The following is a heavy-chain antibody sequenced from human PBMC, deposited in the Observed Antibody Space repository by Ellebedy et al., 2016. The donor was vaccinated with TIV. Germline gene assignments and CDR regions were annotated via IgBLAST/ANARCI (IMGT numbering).Heavy chain of an antibody. CDR2: IKQDGSEN. V-gene: IGHV3-7*01. J-gene: IGHJ6*02. Sequence: PGGSLRLSCAASGFTVSSNYMGWVRQAPGKGLEWVASIKQDGSENHYVDSVRGRITISRDNAKNSLYLQMNSLRAEDTAVYYCAKHIATPGTYYYYHYGMDVWGQGTTVTVSS. CDR1: GFTVSSNY. D-gene: IGHD6-13*01. CDR3: AKHIATPGTYYYYHYGMDV.